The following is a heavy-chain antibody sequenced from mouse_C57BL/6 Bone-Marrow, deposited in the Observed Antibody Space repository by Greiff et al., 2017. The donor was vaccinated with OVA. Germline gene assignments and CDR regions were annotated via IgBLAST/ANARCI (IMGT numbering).Heavy chain of an antibody. CDR1: GFTFSNYW. CDR2: IRLKSDNYAT. CDR3: TGGLRYYAMDY. D-gene: IGHD3-1*01. J-gene: IGHJ4*01. V-gene: IGHV6-3*01. Sequence: EVQLVESGGGLVQPGGSMKLSCVASGFTFSNYWMNWVRQSPEKGLEWVAQIRLKSDNYATHYAESVKGRFTISRDDSKSSVYLQMNNLRAEDTGIYYCTGGLRYYAMDYWGQGTSVTVSS.